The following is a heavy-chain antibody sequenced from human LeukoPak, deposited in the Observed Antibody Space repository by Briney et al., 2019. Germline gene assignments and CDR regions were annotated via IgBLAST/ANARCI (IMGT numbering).Heavy chain of an antibody. CDR1: GFTFSSYW. CDR2: INSDGSST. J-gene: IGHJ3*02. D-gene: IGHD1-26*01. CDR3: ARWSYYDAFDI. Sequence: GGSLRLSCAASGFTFSSYWMHWVRQAPGKGLVWVSRINSDGSSTSYADSVKGRFTISRDNAKNTLYLQMNSLRAEDTAVYYCARWSYYDAFDIRGQGTMVTVSS. V-gene: IGHV3-74*01.